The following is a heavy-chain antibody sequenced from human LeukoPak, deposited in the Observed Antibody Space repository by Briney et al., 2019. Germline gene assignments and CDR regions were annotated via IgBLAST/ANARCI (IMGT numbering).Heavy chain of an antibody. V-gene: IGHV4-38-2*01. J-gene: IGHJ4*02. CDR3: ARPYSSSWYYVY. Sequence: SETLSLTCAVSGYSISSGYYWGWIRQPPGKGLEWIGSIYHSESTYYNPSLKSRVTISVDTSKNQFSLKLSSVTAADTAVYYCARPYSSSWYYVYWGQGTLVTVSS. CDR2: IYHSEST. CDR1: GYSISSGYY. D-gene: IGHD6-13*01.